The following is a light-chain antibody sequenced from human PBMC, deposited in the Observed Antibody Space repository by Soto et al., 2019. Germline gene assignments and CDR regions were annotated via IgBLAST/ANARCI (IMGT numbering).Light chain of an antibody. CDR2: GAS. J-gene: IGKJ1*01. CDR1: QSISNN. CDR3: QQYDTWPWT. Sequence: EIVMTQSPATLSVSPGERATLSCRASQSISNNLAWYQQKPGQAPRFLIYGASTRATGIPVRFSGSGSGTEFTLTISSLQSGDFAVYYCQQYDTWPWTLGQGTKVEI. V-gene: IGKV3-15*01.